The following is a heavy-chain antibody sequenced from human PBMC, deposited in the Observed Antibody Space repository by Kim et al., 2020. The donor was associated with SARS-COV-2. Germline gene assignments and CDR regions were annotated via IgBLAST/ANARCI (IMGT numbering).Heavy chain of an antibody. D-gene: IGHD3-3*01. V-gene: IGHV3-53*01. Sequence: GGSLRLSCAASRFSVSANYMSWIRQAPGKGLEWVSIIYKDDSTYYADSVDGRFTISRDNSRNILFLQMNSLRAGDTAVYYCAGGVINYWSGYYPYWGRGTLVTVSS. CDR2: IYKDDST. J-gene: IGHJ4*01. CDR1: RFSVSANY. CDR3: AGGVINYWSGYYPY.